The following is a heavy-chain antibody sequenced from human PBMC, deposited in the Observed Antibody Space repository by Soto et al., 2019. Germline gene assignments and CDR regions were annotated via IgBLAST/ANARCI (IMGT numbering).Heavy chain of an antibody. CDR1: GFTVSSNY. D-gene: IGHD2-2*01. Sequence: EVQLVESGGGLIQPGGSLRLSCAASGFTVSSNYMSWVRQAPGKGLEWVSVIYSGGSTYYADSVKGRFTISRDNSKNTLDLQMNSLRAEDTAVYYCARVSEVVRYFDYWGQGTLVTVSA. CDR3: ARVSEVVRYFDY. CDR2: IYSGGST. J-gene: IGHJ4*02. V-gene: IGHV3-53*01.